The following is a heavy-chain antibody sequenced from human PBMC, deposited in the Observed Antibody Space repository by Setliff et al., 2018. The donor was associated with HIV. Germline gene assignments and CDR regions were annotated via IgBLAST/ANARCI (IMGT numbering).Heavy chain of an antibody. J-gene: IGHJ5*02. V-gene: IGHV4-61*01. CDR3: ARIEGYAYGSNWFDP. D-gene: IGHD3-16*01. Sequence: SETLSLTCSVSGGSISSSSHSWTWIRQPPGKGLEWIGYFYYSGSTNYNPSLKGRVTISADTSENQLSLKLSSLTAADTAVYYCARIEGYAYGSNWFDPWGQGTLVTVSS. CDR1: GGSISSSSHS. CDR2: FYYSGST.